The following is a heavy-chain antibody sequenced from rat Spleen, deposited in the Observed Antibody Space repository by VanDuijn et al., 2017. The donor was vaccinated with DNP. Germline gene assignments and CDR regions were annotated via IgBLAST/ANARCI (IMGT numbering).Heavy chain of an antibody. J-gene: IGHJ2*01. Sequence: EVKLVESGGGLVQPGRSLKLSCAASGFNFNDYWMGWVRQAPKKGLEWVATIIYDSSTTYYRDSVKGRFTISRDNAQNTLYLQMSRLGSEDTAIYYCTRGPNYGGYSDFFDYWGQGVMVTVSS. D-gene: IGHD1-11*01. CDR3: TRGPNYGGYSDFFDY. CDR2: IIYDSSTT. CDR1: GFNFNDYW. V-gene: IGHV4-2*01.